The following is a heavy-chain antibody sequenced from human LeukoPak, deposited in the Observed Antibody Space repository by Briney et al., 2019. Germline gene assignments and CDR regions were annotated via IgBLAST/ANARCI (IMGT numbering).Heavy chain of an antibody. V-gene: IGHV5-51*01. CDR1: GYSFTSYW. CDR3: ARGFCSGGSCHAITPFDY. CDR2: IYPVNSDT. J-gene: IGHJ4*02. D-gene: IGHD2-15*01. Sequence: GESLKISCKGSGYSFTSYWIGWVRQMPGKGLAWMGIIYPVNSDTRYSPSFQDRVTISADKSISTACLQWSGLRASDTAMYYCARGFCSGGSCHAITPFDYWGQGTLVTVSS.